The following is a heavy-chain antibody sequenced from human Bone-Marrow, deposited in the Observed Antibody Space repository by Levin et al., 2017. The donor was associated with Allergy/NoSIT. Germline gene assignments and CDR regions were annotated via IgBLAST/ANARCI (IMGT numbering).Heavy chain of an antibody. V-gene: IGHV3-30*18. CDR1: GFTFTLYG. CDR3: AKDRPQATDYYDSSGSLDY. J-gene: IGHJ4*02. CDR2: ISYGGDNK. Sequence: GGSMRLSCAASGFTFTLYGMHWVRQAPGKGLEWVSFISYGGDNKYFADSVKGRFTISRDNSKNTLYLQMNSLRAEDTAIYYCAKDRPQATDYYDSSGSLDYWGRGTLVTVSS. D-gene: IGHD3-22*01.